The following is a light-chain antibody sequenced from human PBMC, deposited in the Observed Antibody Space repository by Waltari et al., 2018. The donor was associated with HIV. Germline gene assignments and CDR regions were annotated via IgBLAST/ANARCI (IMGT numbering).Light chain of an antibody. Sequence: QSVLTQPASVSGSPGQSIRISCSGSSSDIGGYDSVSWYQQQPGKAPKVIIFEVTNRPSGISNRFSGSKSGSTASLTISGLLTEDEGLYYCSSYTGSNSLLFGGGTRLTVL. CDR2: EVT. J-gene: IGLJ2*01. CDR1: SSDIGGYDS. CDR3: SSYTGSNSLL. V-gene: IGLV2-14*01.